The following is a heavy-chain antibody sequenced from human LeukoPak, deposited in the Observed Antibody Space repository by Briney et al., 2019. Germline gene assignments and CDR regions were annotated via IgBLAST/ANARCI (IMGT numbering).Heavy chain of an antibody. CDR3: ATSGCTNGVCYSYYFDH. J-gene: IGHJ4*02. Sequence: RPSETLSLTCAVYGGSFSGYSWSWIRQPPGKGLEWIGEINHSGSTNYNPSLKGRVTISVDTSKNRFSLKLSSVTAADTAVYYCATSGCTNGVCYSYYFDHWAQGTLVTVSS. D-gene: IGHD2-8*01. CDR1: GGSFSGYS. V-gene: IGHV4-34*01. CDR2: INHSGST.